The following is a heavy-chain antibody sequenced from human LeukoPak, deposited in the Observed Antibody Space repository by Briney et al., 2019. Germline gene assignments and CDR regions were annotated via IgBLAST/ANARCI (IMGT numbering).Heavy chain of an antibody. D-gene: IGHD5-12*01. V-gene: IGHV3-7*05. CDR2: IKQDGREQ. CDR3: ARDAGNSGYDLFDY. Sequence: GGSLRLSCDASGFTFRTYWMTWVRQAPGKGLEWVANIKQDGREQNYVDSVKGRFTISRDNAKNSLYLQMNSLRAEDAAVYYCARDAGNSGYDLFDYWGQGTLVTVSS. CDR1: GFTFRTYW. J-gene: IGHJ4*02.